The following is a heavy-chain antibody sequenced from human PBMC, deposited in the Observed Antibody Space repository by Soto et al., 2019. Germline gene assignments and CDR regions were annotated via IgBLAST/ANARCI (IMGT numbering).Heavy chain of an antibody. J-gene: IGHJ6*02. CDR1: GFTFSSYA. CDR3: ARDGATVTTDYYYYYYGMDV. D-gene: IGHD4-17*01. V-gene: IGHV3-30-3*01. CDR2: ISYDGSNK. Sequence: GGSLRLSCAASGFTFSSYAMHWVRQAPGKGLEWVAVISYDGSNKYYADSVKGRFTNSRDNSKNTLYLQMNSLRAEDTAVYYCARDGATVTTDYYYYYYGMDVWGQGTTVTVSS.